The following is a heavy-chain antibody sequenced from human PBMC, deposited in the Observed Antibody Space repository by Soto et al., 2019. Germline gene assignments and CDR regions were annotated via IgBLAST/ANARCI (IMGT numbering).Heavy chain of an antibody. CDR2: INPNSGGT. CDR3: ATDVLLYYYYGMDV. V-gene: IGHV1-2*02. J-gene: IGHJ6*02. CDR1: GYTFTGYY. D-gene: IGHD3-10*01. Sequence: ASVKVSCKASGYTFTGYYTHWVRQAPGQGLEWMGWINPNSGGTNYAQKFQGRVTMTRDTSISTAYMELSRLRSDDTAVYYCATDVLLYYYYGMDVWGQGTTVTVSS.